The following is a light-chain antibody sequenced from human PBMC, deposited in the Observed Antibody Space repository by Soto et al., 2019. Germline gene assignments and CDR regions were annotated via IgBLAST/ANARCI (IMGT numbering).Light chain of an antibody. CDR1: HSISFW. V-gene: IGKV1-5*03. CDR3: QQHQSYST. CDR2: RAS. J-gene: IGKJ1*01. Sequence: DVQMTQSPSTPSASVVDRFTITFRASHSISFWLAWYQQKPGKAPKLLIYRASRLESGVPSRFSGSGSGTEFTLTISSLQPDDFATYYCQQHQSYSTFGQGTKVDIK.